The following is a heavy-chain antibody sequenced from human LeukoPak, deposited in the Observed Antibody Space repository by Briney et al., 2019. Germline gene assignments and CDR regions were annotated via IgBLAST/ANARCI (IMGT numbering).Heavy chain of an antibody. J-gene: IGHJ4*02. Sequence: GASVKVSCKASGYTFTDYYMHWVRQAPGQGLEWLGWINPHSGVTNSAQKFQGRVTLTRETSISTAYVELSRLTSDDTAVYYCARDYIWQDYWGQGTLVTVS. CDR3: ARDYIWQDY. CDR2: INPHSGVT. V-gene: IGHV1-2*02. CDR1: GYTFTDYY.